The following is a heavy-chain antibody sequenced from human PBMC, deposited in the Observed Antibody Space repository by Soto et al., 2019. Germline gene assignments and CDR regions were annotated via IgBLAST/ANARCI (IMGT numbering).Heavy chain of an antibody. V-gene: IGHV1-18*04. CDR1: GYTFTSYG. D-gene: IGHD6-19*01. CDR3: ARVISGRYYSDY. Sequence: ASVKVSCKASGYTFTSYGVNWVRQAPGQGLEWMGWISVYNGNTKYAENLQGRVTMTADTSTSTAYMELMSLASDDTAVYYCARVISGRYYSDYWGQGTLVTSPQ. CDR2: ISVYNGNT. J-gene: IGHJ4*02.